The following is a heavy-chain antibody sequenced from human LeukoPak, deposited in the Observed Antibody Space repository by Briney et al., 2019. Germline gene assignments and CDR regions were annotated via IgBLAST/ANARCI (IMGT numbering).Heavy chain of an antibody. J-gene: IGHJ4*02. CDR3: ARARGFGVLFDY. Sequence: SVKVSCKASGGTFSSYAISWVRQAPGQGLEWMGRIIPILGIANYAQKFQGRVTITADKSTSTAYMELSSLRSEDTAVYYCARARGFGVLFDYWGQGTLVTVSS. CDR1: GGTFSSYA. CDR2: IIPILGIA. V-gene: IGHV1-69*04. D-gene: IGHD3-10*01.